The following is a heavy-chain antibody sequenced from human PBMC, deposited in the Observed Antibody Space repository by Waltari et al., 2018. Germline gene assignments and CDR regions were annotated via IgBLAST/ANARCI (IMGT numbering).Heavy chain of an antibody. D-gene: IGHD1-26*01. Sequence: QVQLVQSGAEVKKHGASVKVSCKTSGYTFTGYYMHWVRQAPGQGLEWMGWINPNSGGTNYAQKFQGRVTLTRDTSISTVYMELSRLRSDDTAIYYCARGGSYIEYLQHWGQGTLVTVSS. CDR2: INPNSGGT. V-gene: IGHV1-2*02. CDR1: GYTFTGYY. CDR3: ARGGSYIEYLQH. J-gene: IGHJ1*01.